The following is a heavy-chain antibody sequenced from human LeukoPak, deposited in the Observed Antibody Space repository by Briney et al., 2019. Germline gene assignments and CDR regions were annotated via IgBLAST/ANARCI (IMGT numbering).Heavy chain of an antibody. D-gene: IGHD4-17*01. CDR1: GGSISSYY. V-gene: IGHV4-4*07. Sequence: SETLSLTCTVSGGSISSYYWSWIRQPAGKGLEWIGRIYTSGSTNYNPSLKSRVTISVGTSKNQFSLKLSSVTAADTAVYYCARDGDTVTTDNWFDPWGQGTLVTVSS. CDR2: IYTSGST. J-gene: IGHJ5*02. CDR3: ARDGDTVTTDNWFDP.